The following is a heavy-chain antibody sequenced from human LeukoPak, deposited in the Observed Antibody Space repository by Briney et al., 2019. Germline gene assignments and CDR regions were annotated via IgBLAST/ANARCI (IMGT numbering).Heavy chain of an antibody. CDR2: IIPIFGTA. D-gene: IGHD3-22*01. Sequence: ASVKVSCKASGGTFSSYAISWVRQAPGQGLEWMGGIIPIFGTANYAQKFQGRVTITADESTSTAYMELSSLRSEDTAVYYCAREGGDYYGSSSYYRGLLDYWGQGTLVTVSS. V-gene: IGHV1-69*13. CDR1: GGTFSSYA. J-gene: IGHJ4*02. CDR3: AREGGDYYGSSSYYRGLLDY.